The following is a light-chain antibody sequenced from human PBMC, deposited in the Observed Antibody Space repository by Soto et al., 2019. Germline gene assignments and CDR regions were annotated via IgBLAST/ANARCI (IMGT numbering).Light chain of an antibody. CDR3: SSYTSSSTLV. J-gene: IGLJ2*01. Sequence: QSALTQPASVSGSPGQSITISCTGTSSDVGAHNYVSWYQQHPGKAPKLMIYELSYRPSGVSNRFFGSKSGNTASLTISGLQAEDEADYYCSSYTSSSTLVFGGGTKLTVL. CDR2: ELS. V-gene: IGLV2-14*01. CDR1: SSDVGAHNY.